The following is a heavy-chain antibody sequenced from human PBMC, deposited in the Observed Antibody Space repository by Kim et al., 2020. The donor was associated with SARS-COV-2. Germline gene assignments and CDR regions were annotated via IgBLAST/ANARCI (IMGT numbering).Heavy chain of an antibody. CDR3: AREPYYYDSSGYEAGDY. Sequence: LKSGVTISVDTSKNQFSMKLSSVTAADTAVYYCAREPYYYDSSGYEAGDYWGQGTLVTVSS. D-gene: IGHD3-22*01. V-gene: IGHV4-34*01. J-gene: IGHJ4*02.